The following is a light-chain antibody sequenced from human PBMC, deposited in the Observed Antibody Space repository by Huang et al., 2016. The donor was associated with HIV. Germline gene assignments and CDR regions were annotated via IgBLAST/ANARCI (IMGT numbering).Light chain of an antibody. CDR1: QSVLYSSNNKNY. V-gene: IGKV4-1*01. CDR2: WAS. J-gene: IGKJ4*01. Sequence: DIVMTQSPDSLAVSLGERATINCKSGQSVLYSSNNKNYLAWYQQKPGQPPKLLIYWASTLESGVPDRFSGSGSGTDFTLTISSLQAEDVAVYYCQQYYSTPLTFGGGTKVEIK. CDR3: QQYYSTPLT.